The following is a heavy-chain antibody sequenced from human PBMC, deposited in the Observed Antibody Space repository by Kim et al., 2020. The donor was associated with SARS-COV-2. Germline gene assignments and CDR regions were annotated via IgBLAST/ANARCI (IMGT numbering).Heavy chain of an antibody. CDR3: AREGGGSSGWSWFDP. V-gene: IGHV3-21*01. D-gene: IGHD6-19*01. Sequence: DSVKGRFAISRDTATDSLYLQMNSLRAGETAVYYCAREGGGSSGWSWFDPWGQGTLVTVSS. J-gene: IGHJ5*02.